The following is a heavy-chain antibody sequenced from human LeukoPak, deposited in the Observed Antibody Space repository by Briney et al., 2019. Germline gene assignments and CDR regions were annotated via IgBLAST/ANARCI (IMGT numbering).Heavy chain of an antibody. CDR1: DDSISSYY. J-gene: IGHJ4*02. V-gene: IGHV4-59*01. D-gene: IGHD1-26*01. Sequence: SETLSLTCKVSDDSISSYYWSWIRQPPGKGLEWIGYIYSSRITNYNPSLKSRVTISVDTSKNQFSLKLSSVAAADTAVYYCARAVGATYFDYWGQGTLVTVSS. CDR2: IYSSRIT. CDR3: ARAVGATYFDY.